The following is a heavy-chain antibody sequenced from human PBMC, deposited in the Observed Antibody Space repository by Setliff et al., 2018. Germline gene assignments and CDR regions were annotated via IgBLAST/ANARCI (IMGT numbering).Heavy chain of an antibody. D-gene: IGHD1-26*01. CDR1: GGTFSDYH. J-gene: IGHJ4*02. CDR3: ARVPALGGIVGTHGIDN. V-gene: IGHV4-34*01. CDR2: INHRGST. Sequence: KPSETLSLTCATYGGTFSDYHWTWIRQSPEKGLEWIGEINHRGSTNYNPSLKSRVTISLDTSKNQFSLKLTSVTAADTAVYYCARVPALGGIVGTHGIDNWGQGTLVTVSS.